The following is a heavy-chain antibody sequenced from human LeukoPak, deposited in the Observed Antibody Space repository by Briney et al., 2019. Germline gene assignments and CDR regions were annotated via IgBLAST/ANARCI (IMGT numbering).Heavy chain of an antibody. D-gene: IGHD4-23*01. V-gene: IGHV1-2*02. Sequence: RASVKVSCKASGYTFTGYYMHWVRQAPGQGLEWMGWINPNRGGANYAQKFQGRVTMTRDTSISTAYMELSRLRSDDTAVYYCASHGLRWSLGPFDYWGQGTLVTVSS. J-gene: IGHJ4*02. CDR2: INPNRGGA. CDR3: ASHGLRWSLGPFDY. CDR1: GYTFTGYY.